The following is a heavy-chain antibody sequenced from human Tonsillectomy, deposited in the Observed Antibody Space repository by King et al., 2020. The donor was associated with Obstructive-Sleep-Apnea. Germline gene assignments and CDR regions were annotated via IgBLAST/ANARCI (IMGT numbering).Heavy chain of an antibody. J-gene: IGHJ4*02. V-gene: IGHV3-49*03. Sequence: QLVQSGGGLVQPGRSLRLSCTASGFTFGDYAMSWFRQAPGKGLEWVGFIRSKAYGGTTEYAASVKGRFTISRDDFKSIAYLQMNSLKTEDTAVYYCTRGTWYGDPENYFDYWGQGTLVTVSS. D-gene: IGHD4-17*01. CDR2: IRSKAYGGTT. CDR1: GFTFGDYA. CDR3: TRGTWYGDPENYFDY.